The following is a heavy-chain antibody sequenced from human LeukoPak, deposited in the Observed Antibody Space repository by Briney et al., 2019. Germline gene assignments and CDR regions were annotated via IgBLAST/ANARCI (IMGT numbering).Heavy chain of an antibody. CDR1: GGSFSGHY. CDR2: VTDRGNV. CDR3: ARARRSSSGWGHYYYSLDV. J-gene: IGHJ6*02. D-gene: IGHD6-19*01. V-gene: IGHV4-34*01. Sequence: SETLSLTCAVYGGSFSGHYWTWIRQPPAKGLVWVGEVTDRGNVNYNPSLRSRVTMLVVTAQSQFSVKLRSMTAADTSVFFCARARRSSSGWGHYYYSLDVWGQGTTVTVSS.